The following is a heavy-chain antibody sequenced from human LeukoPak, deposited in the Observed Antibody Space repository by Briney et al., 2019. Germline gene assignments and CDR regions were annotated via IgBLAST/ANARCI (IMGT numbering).Heavy chain of an antibody. CDR2: FDPEDGET. CDR3: ARANYGADAFDI. Sequence: GASVKVSCKVSGYTLTELSMHWVRQAPGKGLEWMGGFDPEDGETIYAQKFQGRVTMTRDMSTSTVYMELSSLRSEDTAVYYCARANYGADAFDIWGQGTMVTVSS. D-gene: IGHD4-17*01. CDR1: GYTLTELS. J-gene: IGHJ3*02. V-gene: IGHV1-24*01.